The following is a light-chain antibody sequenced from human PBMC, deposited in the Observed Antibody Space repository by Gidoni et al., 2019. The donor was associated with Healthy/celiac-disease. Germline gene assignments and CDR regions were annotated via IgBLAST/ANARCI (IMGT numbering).Light chain of an antibody. CDR1: QSISSY. V-gene: IGKV1-39*01. CDR2: AAA. CDR3: QQSYSTPPT. J-gene: IGKJ2*01. Sequence: DIQMTQSPSSLSASVGDRVTIPCRASQSISSYLNWYQQKPGKAPKLLIYAAASLQSGGTSRFSGSGSGTDFTRTISRLQPEDFATYYCQQSYSTPPTFXQXTKLXIK.